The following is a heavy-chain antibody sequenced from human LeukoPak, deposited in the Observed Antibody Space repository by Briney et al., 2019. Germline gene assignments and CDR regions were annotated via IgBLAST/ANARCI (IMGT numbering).Heavy chain of an antibody. CDR1: GYIFTSYY. CDR3: ARLWFGDAFDI. V-gene: IGHV1-46*01. D-gene: IGHD3-10*01. Sequence: GASVKVSCKASGYIFTSYYMHWVRQAPGQGLEWMGIINPSGGSTSYAQKFQGRVTMTRDTSISTAYMELSRLRSDDTAVYYCARLWFGDAFDIWGQGTMVTVSS. J-gene: IGHJ3*02. CDR2: INPSGGST.